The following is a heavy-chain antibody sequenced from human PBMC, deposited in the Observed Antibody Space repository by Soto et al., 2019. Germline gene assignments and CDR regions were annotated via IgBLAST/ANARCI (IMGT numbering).Heavy chain of an antibody. J-gene: IGHJ4*02. Sequence: QVQLQESGPGLVKPSQTLSLTCTVSGGSTSSDNYWSWIRQPPGKGLEWIGHIYYSGNTDYNPSLKSRLAISIDTSKNQFSLKLSSVTAEDTAAYFCAREGGESSDGLYYFDSWGQGSLVTVSS. CDR2: IYYSGNT. V-gene: IGHV4-30-4*01. CDR1: GGSTSSDNY. CDR3: AREGGESSDGLYYFDS. D-gene: IGHD3-16*01.